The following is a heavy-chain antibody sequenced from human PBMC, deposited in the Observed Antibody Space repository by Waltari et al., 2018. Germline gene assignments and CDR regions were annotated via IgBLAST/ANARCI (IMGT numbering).Heavy chain of an antibody. Sequence: QVQLQESGPGLVKPSGTLSLTCTVSGASISSSNWWSWVRQPPGKGLEWIGENYHSGSTHYNPSLQSRVTISVDKSRNQFSLNLSSVTAADTAVYYCAKRRDGSGSYYGMDVWGQGTTVTVSS. D-gene: IGHD3-10*01. CDR3: AKRRDGSGSYYGMDV. CDR1: GASISSSNW. J-gene: IGHJ6*02. V-gene: IGHV4-4*02. CDR2: NYHSGST.